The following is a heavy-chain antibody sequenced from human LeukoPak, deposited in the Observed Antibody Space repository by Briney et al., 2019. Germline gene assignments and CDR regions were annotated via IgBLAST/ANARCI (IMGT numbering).Heavy chain of an antibody. CDR3: ARDLSRRVVVPPFDY. V-gene: IGHV1-18*01. D-gene: IGHD3-22*01. CDR2: ISAYNGNT. CDR1: GGTFTSYG. Sequence: ASVKVSCKASGGTFTSYGISWVRQAPGQGLEWMGWISAYNGNTNYAQKLQGRVTMTTDTSTSTAYMELRSLRSDDTAVYYCARDLSRRVVVPPFDYWGQGTLVTVSS. J-gene: IGHJ4*02.